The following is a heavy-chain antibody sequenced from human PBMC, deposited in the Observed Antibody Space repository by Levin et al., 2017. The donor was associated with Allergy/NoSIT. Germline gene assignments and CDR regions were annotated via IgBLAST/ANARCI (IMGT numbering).Heavy chain of an antibody. J-gene: IGHJ5*02. CDR2: INTNTGNP. CDR1: GYTFTHYA. V-gene: IGHV7-4-1*02. Sequence: ASVKVSCKASGYTFTHYAMNWMRQAPGQGLEWMGWINTNTGNPTYAQGFTGRFVFSLDTSVSTAYLQISSLKAEDTAVYYCARFYDISVVNGFDPWGQGTLVTVSS. CDR3: ARFYDISVVNGFDP. D-gene: IGHD3-22*01.